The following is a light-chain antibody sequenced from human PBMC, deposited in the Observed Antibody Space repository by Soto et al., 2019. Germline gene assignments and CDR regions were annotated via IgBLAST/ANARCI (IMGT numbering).Light chain of an antibody. CDR2: DVS. CDR1: SSDVGGYNY. CDR3: SSYTSSSTLLYV. J-gene: IGLJ1*01. V-gene: IGLV2-14*01. Sequence: QSVLTHPACGSGSPEQSITISCTGTSSDVGGYNYVSWYQQHPGKAPKLMIYDVSNRPSGVSNRFSGSKSGNTASLTISGLQAEDEADYYCSSYTSSSTLLYVFGTGTKVTVL.